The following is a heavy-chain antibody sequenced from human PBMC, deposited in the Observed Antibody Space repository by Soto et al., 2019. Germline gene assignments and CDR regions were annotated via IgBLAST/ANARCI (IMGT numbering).Heavy chain of an antibody. CDR1: GFTFSDYY. V-gene: IGHV3-11*06. J-gene: IGHJ3*02. D-gene: IGHD2-15*01. CDR2: ISSSSSYT. Sequence: QVQLVESGGGLVKPGGSLRLSCAASGFTFSDYYMSWIRQAPGKGLEWVSYISSSSSYTNYADSVKGRFTISRDNAKNSLYVQMNSLRAEDTAVYYCAREGQGYCSGGSCSDAFDIWGQGTMVTVSS. CDR3: AREGQGYCSGGSCSDAFDI.